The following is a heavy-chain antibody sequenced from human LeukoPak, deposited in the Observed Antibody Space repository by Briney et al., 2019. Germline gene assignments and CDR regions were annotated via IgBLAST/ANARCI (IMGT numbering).Heavy chain of an antibody. CDR1: GGSISSNIHY. V-gene: IGHV4-39*01. CDR2: NYFSGST. J-gene: IGHJ4*02. CDR3: ARRGSSSSTLDYYFDY. Sequence: SETLSLTCTVSGGSISSNIHYWGWIRQPPGKGLEWIGSNYFSGSTYNNPSLKSLITISVDTSKNQFSLKLSSVTAADTAVYYCARRGSSSSTLDYYFDYWGQGTLVTVSS. D-gene: IGHD6-6*01.